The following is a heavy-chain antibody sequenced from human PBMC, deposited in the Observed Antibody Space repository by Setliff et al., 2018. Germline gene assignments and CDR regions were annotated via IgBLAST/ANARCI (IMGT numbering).Heavy chain of an antibody. Sequence: SETLSLTCAIYGQSFSGYYWSWIRQPPGRGLEWIGEINHNGGTNYNPSLKSRVTISIHTSKNQFSLNLSSVTAADTAVYYCARRSSFWSGYFDYWGQGTLVTVSS. CDR2: INHNGGT. V-gene: IGHV4-34*01. CDR1: GQSFSGYY. D-gene: IGHD3-3*01. CDR3: ARRSSFWSGYFDY. J-gene: IGHJ4*02.